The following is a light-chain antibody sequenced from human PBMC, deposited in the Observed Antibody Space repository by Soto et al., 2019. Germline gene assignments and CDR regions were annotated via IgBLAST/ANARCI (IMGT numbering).Light chain of an antibody. CDR3: QQYGSSPIT. J-gene: IGKJ5*01. CDR1: QSVSSSY. Sequence: EIVLTQSPGTLSLSPGERATLSCRASQSVSSSYLAWYQQKPGQAPRLLISGASRRATGIPDRFSGSGSGTDFTLTISRLEPEDFAIYYCQQYGSSPITVGQGTRLEIK. CDR2: GAS. V-gene: IGKV3-20*01.